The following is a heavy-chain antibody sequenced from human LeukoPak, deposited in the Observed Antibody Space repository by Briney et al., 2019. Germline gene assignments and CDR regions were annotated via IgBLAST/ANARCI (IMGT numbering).Heavy chain of an antibody. J-gene: IGHJ5*02. D-gene: IGHD3-16*01. Sequence: GGSLRLSCAASGFIFTSNRMNWVRQAPGKGLEWVANIKHDGSEQIYVDSVKGRFTISRDNAKDSVYLQMNSLRAEDTAVYYCTRGLGEHGGVSDRWGQGTLVTVS. V-gene: IGHV3-7*01. CDR1: GFIFTSNR. CDR3: TRGLGEHGGVSDR. CDR2: IKHDGSEQ.